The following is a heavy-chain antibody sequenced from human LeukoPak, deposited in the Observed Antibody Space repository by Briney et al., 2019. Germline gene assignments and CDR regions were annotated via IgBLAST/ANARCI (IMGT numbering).Heavy chain of an antibody. D-gene: IGHD1-26*01. J-gene: IGHJ4*02. CDR2: INHSGST. V-gene: IGHV4-34*01. CDR3: ARGRSEWELTAFDY. CDR1: GGSFSGYC. Sequence: SETLSLTCAVYGGSFSGYCWSWIRQPPGKGLEWIGEINHSGSTNYNPSLKSRVTISVDTSKNQFSLKLSSVTAADTAVYYCARGRSEWELTAFDYWGQGTLVTVSS.